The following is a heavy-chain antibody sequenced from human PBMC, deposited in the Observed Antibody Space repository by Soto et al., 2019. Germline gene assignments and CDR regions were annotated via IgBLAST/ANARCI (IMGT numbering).Heavy chain of an antibody. J-gene: IGHJ6*02. CDR2: IYYSGST. CDR3: ARERGYSYGYVEDSYGDYYYYGMDV. D-gene: IGHD5-18*01. CDR1: GGSISSSSYY. V-gene: IGHV4-39*01. Sequence: PSETLSLTCTVPGGSISSSSYYWGWIRQPPGKGLEWIGSIYYSGSTYYNPSLKSRVTISVDTSKNQFSLKLSSVTAADTAVYYCARERGYSYGYVEDSYGDYYYYGMDVWGQGTTVTVSS.